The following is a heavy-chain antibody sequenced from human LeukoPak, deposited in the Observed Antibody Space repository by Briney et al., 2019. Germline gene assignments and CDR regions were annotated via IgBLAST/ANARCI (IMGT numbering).Heavy chain of an antibody. CDR2: IYYSGST. D-gene: IGHD4-17*01. Sequence: SETLSLTCTVSGGSISSGGYYWSWIRQHPGKGLEWIGYIYYSGSTYYNPSLKSRVTISVDTSKNQFSLKLTSVTDADTAIYYCARPTATVTPRAFDIWGHGTVVTVSS. CDR1: GGSISSGGYY. J-gene: IGHJ3*02. CDR3: ARPTATVTPRAFDI. V-gene: IGHV4-31*03.